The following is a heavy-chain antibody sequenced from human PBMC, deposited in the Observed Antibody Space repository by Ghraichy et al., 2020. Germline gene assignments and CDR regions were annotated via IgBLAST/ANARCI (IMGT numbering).Heavy chain of an antibody. CDR3: ARQDCSSTYCYRGPNWFDP. J-gene: IGHJ5*02. CDR2: ISTYNGNT. V-gene: IGHV1-18*01. CDR1: GYTFTSKG. Sequence: ASVKVSCNTSGYTFTSKGITWVRQAPGQGLEWMGWISTYNGNTKYAEKFQGRVTMTTDTSTSTAYMELRTLRSDDTAVYFCARQDCSSTYCYRGPNWFDPWGQGTLVTVSS. D-gene: IGHD2-2*02.